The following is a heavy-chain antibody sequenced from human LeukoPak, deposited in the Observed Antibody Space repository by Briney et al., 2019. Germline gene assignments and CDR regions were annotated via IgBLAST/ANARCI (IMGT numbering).Heavy chain of an antibody. CDR2: ISGSGDST. J-gene: IGHJ5*02. CDR3: AKDRDLLFAHCWFDL. V-gene: IGHV3-23*01. D-gene: IGHD3-10*01. Sequence: GGSLRLSCAASGFTFSSYPMSWVRQAPGKGLEWVSAISGSGDSTYYADSVRGRFTISRDNSKNTLYLQMNRLRAEDTAVYYCAKDRDLLFAHCWFDLWGQGILVTVSS. CDR1: GFTFSSYP.